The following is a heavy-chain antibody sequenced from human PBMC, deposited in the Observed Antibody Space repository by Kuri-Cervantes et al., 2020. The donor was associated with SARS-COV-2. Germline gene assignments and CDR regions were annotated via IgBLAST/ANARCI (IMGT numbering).Heavy chain of an antibody. D-gene: IGHD6-13*01. J-gene: IGHJ4*02. V-gene: IGHV3-48*02. CDR2: ISSSSSTI. CDR3: ASQQLPLFDY. CDR1: GFTFSSYS. Sequence: GGSLTLSCAASGFTFSSYSMNWVRQAPGKGLEWVSYISSSSSTIYYADSVKGLFTISRDNAKNSLYLQMNSLSDEDTAVYYCASQQLPLFDYWGQGTLVTVSS.